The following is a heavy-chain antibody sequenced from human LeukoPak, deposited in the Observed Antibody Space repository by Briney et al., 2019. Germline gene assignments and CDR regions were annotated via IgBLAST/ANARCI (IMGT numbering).Heavy chain of an antibody. CDR2: INHSGST. CDR3: ARADGVAAADPFDY. V-gene: IGHV4-34*01. Sequence: SETLSLTCAVYGGSFSGYYWSWIRQPPGKGLEWIGEINHSGSTYYNPSLKSRVTISVDTSKNQFSLKLSSVTAADTAVYYCARADGVAAADPFDYWGQGTLVTVSS. J-gene: IGHJ4*02. D-gene: IGHD6-13*01. CDR1: GGSFSGYY.